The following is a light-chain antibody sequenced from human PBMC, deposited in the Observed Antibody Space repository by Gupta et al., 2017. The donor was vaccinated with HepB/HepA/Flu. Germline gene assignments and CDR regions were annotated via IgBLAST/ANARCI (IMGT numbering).Light chain of an antibody. CDR3: QVWDISTSQPV. Sequence: SYVLTQPPSVSVAPGKTATISCGGDNMGSKSVHWYQQRAGQATVQVIYYDTDRPSGIPERFSGSNSGNTATLTVSSVEAGDEADYYCQVWDISTSQPVFGGGTKLTVL. J-gene: IGLJ3*02. V-gene: IGLV3-21*04. CDR2: YDT. CDR1: NMGSKS.